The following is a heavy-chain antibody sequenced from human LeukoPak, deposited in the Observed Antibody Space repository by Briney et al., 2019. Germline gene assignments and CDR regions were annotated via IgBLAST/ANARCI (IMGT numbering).Heavy chain of an antibody. J-gene: IGHJ6*03. V-gene: IGHV5-51*01. CDR3: ASASRPGYTHYYMVG. Sequence: GESLKISCKGSGYSFTSYWIGWVRQMPGKGLEWMGIIYPGDSDTRYSPSFQGQVTISADKSISTAYLQWSSLKASDTAMYYCASASRPGYTHYYMVGWGKGTTVTVSS. CDR2: IYPGDSDT. CDR1: GYSFTSYW. D-gene: IGHD5-18*01.